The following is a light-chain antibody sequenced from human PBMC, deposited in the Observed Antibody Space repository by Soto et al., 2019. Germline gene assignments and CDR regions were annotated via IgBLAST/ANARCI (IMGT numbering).Light chain of an antibody. V-gene: IGKV3D-20*02. J-gene: IGKJ1*01. Sequence: EFVLTKYRGPMSLSPGQRAMLSCRSSQTVRNNYLAWYQPKPGQAPRLLIYDASSRATGIPDRFSGGGSGTDFTLTISILEPEDFAVYYCQQRSNWPQTFGQGTKVDIK. CDR3: QQRSNWPQT. CDR1: QTVRNNY. CDR2: DAS.